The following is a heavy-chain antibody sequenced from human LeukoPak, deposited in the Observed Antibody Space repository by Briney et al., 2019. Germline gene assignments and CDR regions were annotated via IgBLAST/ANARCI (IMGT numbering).Heavy chain of an antibody. CDR1: GYTLTELS. J-gene: IGHJ5*02. Sequence: ASVKVSCKVSGYTLTELSMHWVRQAPGKGLEWMGGFDPEDGETIYAQKFQGRVTMTEDTSTDTAYMELSSLRSEDTAVYYCATVLGCSSTSCYDDWFDPWGQGTLVTVSS. V-gene: IGHV1-24*01. CDR3: ATVLGCSSTSCYDDWFDP. CDR2: FDPEDGET. D-gene: IGHD2-2*01.